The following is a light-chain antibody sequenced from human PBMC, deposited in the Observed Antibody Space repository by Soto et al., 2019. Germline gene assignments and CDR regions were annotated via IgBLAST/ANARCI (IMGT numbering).Light chain of an antibody. J-gene: IGKJ4*01. CDR1: QSISSW. V-gene: IGKV1-5*03. CDR2: KAS. Sequence: DIQMTQSPSTLSASVGDRVTITCRASQSISSWLAWYQQKPGKAPNLLIYKASSIESGVPSRFSCSHYGTDLPLTVPNVQSHDFATYYYQEYNSYPLTFGRGTKVELK. CDR3: QEYNSYPLT.